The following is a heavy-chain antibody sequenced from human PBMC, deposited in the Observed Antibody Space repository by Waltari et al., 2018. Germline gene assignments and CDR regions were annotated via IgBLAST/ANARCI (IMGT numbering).Heavy chain of an antibody. V-gene: IGHV3-21*01. CDR3: ARDEVGQYQGDFDY. Sequence: EVQLVESGGGLVKPGGSLRLSCAASGFIFNTFAMNWVRQAPGKGLEWVSSISSRSTYIYYADSVKGRFTISRDNARSSLFLQMNSLRAEDTAVYYCARDEVGQYQGDFDYWGQGTLVSVSS. CDR2: ISSRSTYI. D-gene: IGHD1-26*01. J-gene: IGHJ4*02. CDR1: GFIFNTFA.